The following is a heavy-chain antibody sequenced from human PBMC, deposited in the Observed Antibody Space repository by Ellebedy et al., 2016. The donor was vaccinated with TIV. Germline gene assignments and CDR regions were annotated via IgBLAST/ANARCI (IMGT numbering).Heavy chain of an antibody. D-gene: IGHD6-6*01. CDR3: AKDRGSIAARPGGIDY. CDR2: ISGSGGRT. CDR1: GFTFSSYA. Sequence: GGSLRLXXAASGFTFSSYAMSWVRQAPGKGLEWVSAISGSGGRTYYADSVKGRFTISRDNSKNTLYLQMNSLRAEDTAVYYCAKDRGSIAARPGGIDYWGQGTLVTVSS. J-gene: IGHJ4*02. V-gene: IGHV3-23*01.